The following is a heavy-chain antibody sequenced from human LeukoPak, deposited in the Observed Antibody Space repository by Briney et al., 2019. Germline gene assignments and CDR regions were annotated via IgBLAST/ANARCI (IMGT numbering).Heavy chain of an antibody. D-gene: IGHD4/OR15-4a*01. CDR2: SYNSGST. V-gene: IGHV4-61*02. CDR3: ARDPGAAVFDI. Sequence: SETLSLTCTVSGDSMSSGSDYGSWSRQPAGKGLEWIGRSYNSGSTNYNPSLKSRVTISLDTSKNQFSLKLSSVTAADTAMYYCARDPGAAVFDIWGQGTMVTVSS. CDR1: GDSMSSGSDY. J-gene: IGHJ3*02.